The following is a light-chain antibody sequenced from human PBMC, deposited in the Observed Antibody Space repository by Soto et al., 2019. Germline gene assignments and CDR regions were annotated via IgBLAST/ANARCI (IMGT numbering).Light chain of an antibody. CDR3: ATWDDTLRGYV. Sequence: QSVLTQPPSASGTPGQRVSISCSGSTSNIGNHYVSWYHHLPRTPPKLLIFRNNQRPSGVPDRFSVSGSGTSASLAISGLRSEDEADYYCATWDDTLRGYVFGTGTKVTVL. J-gene: IGLJ1*01. V-gene: IGLV1-47*01. CDR1: TSNIGNHY. CDR2: RNN.